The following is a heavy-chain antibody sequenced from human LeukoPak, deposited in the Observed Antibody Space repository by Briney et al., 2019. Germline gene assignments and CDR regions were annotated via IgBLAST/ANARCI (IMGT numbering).Heavy chain of an antibody. CDR3: ARDLEYYDFWSGHSAFAFDI. V-gene: IGHV1-18*04. CDR1: GYTFTGYY. D-gene: IGHD3-3*01. CDR2: ISAYNGNT. J-gene: IGHJ3*02. Sequence: ASVKVSCTASGYTFTGYYIHWVRQAPGQGLEWMGWISAYNGNTNYAQKLQGRVTMTTDTSTSTAYMELRSLRSDDTAVYYCARDLEYYDFWSGHSAFAFDIWGQGTMVTVSS.